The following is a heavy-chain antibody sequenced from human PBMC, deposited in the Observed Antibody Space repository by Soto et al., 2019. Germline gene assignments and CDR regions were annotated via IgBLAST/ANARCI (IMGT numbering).Heavy chain of an antibody. Sequence: EVRLVQSGGGLVQPGGSLRLSCAASLFIVSDNYMSWVRQAPGKGLEWVSLIYSGGGTDYAESVKGRFTISRDNSKNTLYLQMNSLKAEDTGIYYCATRMTASPDWGQGTVVTGSS. V-gene: IGHV3-66*01. J-gene: IGHJ4*02. CDR3: ATRMTASPD. CDR1: LFIVSDNY. CDR2: IYSGGGT. D-gene: IGHD2-21*02.